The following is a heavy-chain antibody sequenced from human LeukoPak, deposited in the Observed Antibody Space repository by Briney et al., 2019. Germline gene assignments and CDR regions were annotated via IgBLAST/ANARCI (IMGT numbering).Heavy chain of an antibody. V-gene: IGHV3-53*01. D-gene: IGHD3-22*01. J-gene: IGHJ4*02. CDR3: ARDPQLRYDSSGY. CDR2: IYSGGST. CDR1: GFTVSSNY. Sequence: GGSLRLSCAASGFTVSSNYMSWVRQAPGKGLEWVSVIYSGGSTYYADSVKGRFTISRDNSKNTLYLQMNSLRAEDPAVYYCARDPQLRYDSSGYWGQGTLVTVSS.